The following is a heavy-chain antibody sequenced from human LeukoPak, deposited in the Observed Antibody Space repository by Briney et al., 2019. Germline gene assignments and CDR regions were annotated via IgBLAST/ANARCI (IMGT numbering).Heavy chain of an antibody. Sequence: PGGSLRLSCAASGFTFSSYSMNWVRQAPGKGLEWVSYISSSSSTIYYADSVRGRFTISRDNAKNTLFLQMDSLRVEDTAVYYCTRDTFGARDSWGQGTLVTVSS. D-gene: IGHD3-10*01. J-gene: IGHJ4*02. CDR2: ISSSSSTI. V-gene: IGHV3-48*04. CDR3: TRDTFGARDS. CDR1: GFTFSSYS.